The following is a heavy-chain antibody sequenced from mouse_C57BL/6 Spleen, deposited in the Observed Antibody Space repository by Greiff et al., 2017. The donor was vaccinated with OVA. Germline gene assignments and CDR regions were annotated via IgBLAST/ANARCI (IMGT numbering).Heavy chain of an antibody. V-gene: IGHV1-82*01. J-gene: IGHJ1*03. CDR1: GYAFSSSW. Sequence: QVQLQQSGPELVKPGASVKISCKASGYAFSSSWMNWVKQRPGKGLEWIGRIYPGDGDTNYNGKFKGKATLTADTSSSTAYMQLSSLTSEDSAVYFCAGAYYSNYWYFDVWGTGTTVTVSS. CDR2: IYPGDGDT. D-gene: IGHD2-5*01. CDR3: AGAYYSNYWYFDV.